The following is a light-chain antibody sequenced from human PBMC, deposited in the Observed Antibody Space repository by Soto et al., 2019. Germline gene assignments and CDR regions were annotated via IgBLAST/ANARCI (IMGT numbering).Light chain of an antibody. CDR2: WTS. CDR3: QQYGSSPIT. V-gene: IGKV3-20*01. Sequence: EVVWTQSPGTLSLSPGQRATLSCRASQRVISGHLAWYQQQPGQAPRLLIYWTSNRATGIPDRFRGRGSGKDFTLTISRWEPEDFAVYYGQQYGSSPITVGQGTRLEI. CDR1: QRVISGH. J-gene: IGKJ5*01.